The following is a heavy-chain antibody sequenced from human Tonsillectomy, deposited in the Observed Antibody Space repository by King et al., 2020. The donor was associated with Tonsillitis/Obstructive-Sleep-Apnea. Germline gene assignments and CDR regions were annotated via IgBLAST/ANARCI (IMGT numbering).Heavy chain of an antibody. V-gene: IGHV3-64D*06. CDR1: GFTFSSYA. CDR2: ISSNGGST. D-gene: IGHD3-3*01. Sequence: EVQLVQSGGGLVQPGGSLRPSCSASGFTFSSYAMHWVRQAPGKGLEYVSAISSNGGSTYYADSVKGRFTISRDNSKNTLYLQMSSLRAEDTAVYYCVKVIGGYYDFWSGSFDYWGQGTLVTVSS. CDR3: VKVIGGYYDFWSGSFDY. J-gene: IGHJ4*02.